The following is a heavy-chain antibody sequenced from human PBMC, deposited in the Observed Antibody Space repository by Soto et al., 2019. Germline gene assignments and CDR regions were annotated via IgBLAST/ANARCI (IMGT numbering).Heavy chain of an antibody. CDR3: ATRSPAFDY. CDR2: ITTDKGKT. Sequence: QVQLVQSGPEVKKPGASVKVSYKTSGYTFTSYGISWVRQAPGQGLEWMGWITTDKGKTTYAQKFQGRVTMTTDTSTSTGYMELRSLRSDDTAVYYCATRSPAFDYWGQGTLVTVSS. V-gene: IGHV1-18*01. J-gene: IGHJ4*02. CDR1: GYTFTSYG.